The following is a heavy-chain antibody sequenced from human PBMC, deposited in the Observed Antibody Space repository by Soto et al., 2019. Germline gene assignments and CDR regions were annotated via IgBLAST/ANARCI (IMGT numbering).Heavy chain of an antibody. J-gene: IGHJ4*01. CDR2: IHYSGSS. CDR1: GGAISNSY. Sequence: PSETLSLTCTVSGGAISNSYWSWIRKPAGKGLEWLGRIHYSGSSAYNPSLKGRVTMSTDTSTNQFSLKLNSVTAADTAVYFCARGGASSKWVDLGGHGILVTV. D-gene: IGHD6-13*01. V-gene: IGHV4-4*07. CDR3: ARGGASSKWVDL.